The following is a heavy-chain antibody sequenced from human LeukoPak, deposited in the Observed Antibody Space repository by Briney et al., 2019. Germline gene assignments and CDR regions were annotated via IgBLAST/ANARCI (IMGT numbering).Heavy chain of an antibody. Sequence: SETLSLTCTVSGGSISSYYWSWIRQPPGKGLEWIGYIYYSGSTNYNPSLKSRVTISVDTSKNQFSLKLSSVTAADTAVYYCARHGVIAVAGIWFDPWGQGTLVTVSS. J-gene: IGHJ5*02. V-gene: IGHV4-59*08. CDR1: GGSISSYY. D-gene: IGHD6-19*01. CDR3: ARHGVIAVAGIWFDP. CDR2: IYYSGST.